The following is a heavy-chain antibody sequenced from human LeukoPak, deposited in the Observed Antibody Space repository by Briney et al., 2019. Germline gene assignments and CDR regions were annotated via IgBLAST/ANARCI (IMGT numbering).Heavy chain of an antibody. CDR2: MNPNSGNT. V-gene: IGHV1-8*01. CDR1: GYTFTSYD. CDR3: ARDGYGSYPYYMDV. D-gene: IGHD3-16*02. J-gene: IGHJ6*03. Sequence: GASVKVSCKASGYTFTSYDINWVRQATGQGLEWMGWMNPNSGNTGYAQKLQGRVTMTTDTSTSTAYMELRSLRSDDTAVYYCARDGYGSYPYYMDVWGKGTTVTISS.